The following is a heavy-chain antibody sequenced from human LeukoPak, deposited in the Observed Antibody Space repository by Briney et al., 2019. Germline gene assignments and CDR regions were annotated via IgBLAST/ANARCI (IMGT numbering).Heavy chain of an antibody. CDR2: INPSGGST. Sequence: ASVKVSCKASGYTFTSYYMHWVRQAPGQVLEWMGIINPSGGSTTYAQNFQGRVTMTRDTSTSAVYMEVSSLRSEDTAVYYCARGGPLAGAPHQYYFDYWGQGTLLTVSS. J-gene: IGHJ4*02. D-gene: IGHD6-19*01. V-gene: IGHV1-46*01. CDR3: ARGGPLAGAPHQYYFDY. CDR1: GYTFTSYY.